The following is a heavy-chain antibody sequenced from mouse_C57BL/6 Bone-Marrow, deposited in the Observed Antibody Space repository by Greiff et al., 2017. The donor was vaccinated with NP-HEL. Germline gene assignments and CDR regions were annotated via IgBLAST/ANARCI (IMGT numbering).Heavy chain of an antibody. D-gene: IGHD4-1*01. V-gene: IGHV1-81*01. CDR3: ARSVGRSWFAY. J-gene: IGHJ3*01. Sequence: QDQLQQSEPALPLPFSSFPLSFHSSFSTFTIYFIIFFNHITLHGLEWIGEIYPRSGNTYYNEKFKGKATLTADKSSSTAYMELRSLTSEDSAVYFCARSVGRSWFAYWGQGTLVTVSA. CDR1: FSTFTIYF. CDR2: IYPRSGNT.